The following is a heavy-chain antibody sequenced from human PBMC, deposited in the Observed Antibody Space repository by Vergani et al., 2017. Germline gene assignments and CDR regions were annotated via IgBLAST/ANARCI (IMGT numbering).Heavy chain of an antibody. V-gene: IGHV4-34*01. Sequence: QVQLQQWGAGLLKPSETLSLTCAVYGGSFSGYYWSWIRQPPGKGLEWIGYIYYSGSTYYNPSLKSRVTISVDTSKNQFSLKLSSVTAADTAVYSCARDDYYDSSGSYAFDIWGQGTMVTVSS. J-gene: IGHJ3*02. D-gene: IGHD3-22*01. CDR1: GGSFSGYY. CDR2: IYYSGST. CDR3: ARDDYYDSSGSYAFDI.